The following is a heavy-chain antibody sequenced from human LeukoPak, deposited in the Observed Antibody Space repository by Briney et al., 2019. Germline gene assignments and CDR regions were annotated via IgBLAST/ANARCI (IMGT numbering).Heavy chain of an antibody. J-gene: IGHJ4*02. D-gene: IGHD4-17*01. CDR3: ARVFPSVTTSLWD. CDR1: GFTFSSYS. V-gene: IGHV3-21*01. Sequence: GGSLRLSCAASGFTFSSYSMNWVRQAPGKGLEWVSSISSSSSYIYYADSVKGRFTISRDNAKNSLYLQMNSPRAEDTAVYYCARVFPSVTTSLWDWGQGTLVTVSS. CDR2: ISSSSSYI.